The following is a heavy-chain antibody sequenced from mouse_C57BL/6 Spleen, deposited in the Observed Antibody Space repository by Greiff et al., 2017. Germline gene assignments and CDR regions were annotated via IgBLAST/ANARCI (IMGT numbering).Heavy chain of an antibody. CDR2: IVPETGGT. Sequence: VQLQQSGAELVRPGASVTLSCKASGYTFTDYEMHWVKQTPVHGLEWIGAIVPETGGTAYNQKFKGKARLTADKSSSTAYMELRSLTSEDSAVYYCTRGDWDAWFAYWGQGTLVTVSA. CDR1: GYTFTDYE. V-gene: IGHV1-15*01. CDR3: TRGDWDAWFAY. J-gene: IGHJ3*01. D-gene: IGHD4-1*01.